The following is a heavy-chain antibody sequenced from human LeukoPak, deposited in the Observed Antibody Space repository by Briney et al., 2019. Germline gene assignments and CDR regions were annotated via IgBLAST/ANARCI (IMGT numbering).Heavy chain of an antibody. V-gene: IGHV4-38-2*02. J-gene: IGHJ5*02. CDR2: IHHTGTT. CDR1: TFSITERAYD. Sequence: PSETLSLTCAVSTFSITERAYDWAWIRQPPGKGLEWIATIHHTGTTFYNPSLKSRVTMSVDTSKNQFSLKLFSVSAADTAVYYCARDGSGTFHWYDPWGQGTPVTVSS. D-gene: IGHD6-19*01. CDR3: ARDGSGTFHWYDP.